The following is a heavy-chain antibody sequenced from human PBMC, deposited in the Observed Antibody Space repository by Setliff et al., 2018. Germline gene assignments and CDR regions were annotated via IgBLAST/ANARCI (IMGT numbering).Heavy chain of an antibody. CDR2: ISASNGKT. Sequence: ASVKVSCKASGYTLSNSILSWVRQAPGQGLEWMGWISASNGKTYFAQKFQDRITLTTDTPTNTGYLELRGLRSDDTAVYYCLRLVRYCTKIACQATAGDEVWGLGTLVTVSS. V-gene: IGHV1-18*01. CDR1: GYTLSNSI. J-gene: IGHJ4*02. CDR3: LRLVRYCTKIACQATAGDEV. D-gene: IGHD2-8*01.